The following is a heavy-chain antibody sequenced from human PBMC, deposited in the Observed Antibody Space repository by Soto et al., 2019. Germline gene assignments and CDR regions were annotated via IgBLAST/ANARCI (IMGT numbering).Heavy chain of an antibody. J-gene: IGHJ6*02. D-gene: IGHD3-22*01. CDR1: GYTFNRYF. V-gene: IGHV1-2*07. CDR2: ISPHTGST. CDR3: ARASQMVINPANDAMDV. Sequence: QVQLVQSGAEVKTPGASMKVSCKASGYTFNRYFMHWVRQAPGPGLQWMGWISPHTGSTRYAHSLRGRVSMTRDASVSTVYMELSGLTSDDTAVYYCARASQMVINPANDAMDVWGQGTTVTVSS.